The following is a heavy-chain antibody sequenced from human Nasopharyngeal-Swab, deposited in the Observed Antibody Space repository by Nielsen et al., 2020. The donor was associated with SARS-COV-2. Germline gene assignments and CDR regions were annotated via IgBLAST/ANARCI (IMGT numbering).Heavy chain of an antibody. V-gene: IGHV3-49*04. CDR2: IRSKAYGGTT. J-gene: IGHJ4*02. CDR3: TRGYDTFDY. D-gene: IGHD3-22*01. Sequence: LKISCTASGFTLGDYAMSWVRQAPGKGLEWVGFIRSKAYGGTTEYAASVKGRFTISRDDSKSIAYLQMNSLKTEDTAVYYCTRGYDTFDYWGQGTLVTVSS. CDR1: GFTLGDYA.